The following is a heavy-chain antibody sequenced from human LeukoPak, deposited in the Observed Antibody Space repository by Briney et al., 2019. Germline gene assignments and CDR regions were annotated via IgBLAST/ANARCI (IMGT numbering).Heavy chain of an antibody. J-gene: IGHJ4*02. V-gene: IGHV1-3*01. CDR3: AREWLSSGDSHYSH. Sequence: ASVKVSCKASGYTFTSYAMHWVRQAPGQRLEWMGWINAGNGNTKYSQEFQGRVTITRDTSASTAYMDLSSLRSDDTALYYCAREWLSSGDSHYSHWGQGTLVTVSS. D-gene: IGHD2-15*01. CDR2: INAGNGNT. CDR1: GYTFTSYA.